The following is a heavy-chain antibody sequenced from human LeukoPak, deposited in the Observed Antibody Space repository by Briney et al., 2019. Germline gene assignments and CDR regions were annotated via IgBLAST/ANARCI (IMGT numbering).Heavy chain of an antibody. CDR3: ARHSRGEGTPSDY. Sequence: KAPETLSLTCTVSGGSISSSSYYWGWIRQPPGKGLEWIGSIYYSGSTYYNPSLKSRVTISVDTSKNQFSLKLSSVTAADTAVYYCARHSRGEGTPSDYWGQGTLVTVSS. CDR1: GGSISSSSYY. J-gene: IGHJ4*02. CDR2: IYYSGST. D-gene: IGHD3-10*01. V-gene: IGHV4-39*01.